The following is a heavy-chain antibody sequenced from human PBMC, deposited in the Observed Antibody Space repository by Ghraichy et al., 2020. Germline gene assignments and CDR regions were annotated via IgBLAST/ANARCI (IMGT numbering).Heavy chain of an antibody. Sequence: GGSLRLSCKATGFVFFNYAMSWVRQAPGKGLEWVSSASGSGGETYYEYSVRGRFTISRDNSQTTLYLQMNSLRDEDTAIYYCVQGRWDYGPGRYYMDVWGKGTSVTVSS. CDR2: ASGSGGET. CDR1: GFVFFNYA. CDR3: VQGRWDYGPGRYYMDV. D-gene: IGHD3-10*01. V-gene: IGHV3-23*01. J-gene: IGHJ6*03.